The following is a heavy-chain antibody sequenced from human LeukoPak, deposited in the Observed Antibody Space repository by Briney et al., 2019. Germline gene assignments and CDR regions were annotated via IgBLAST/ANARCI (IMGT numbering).Heavy chain of an antibody. Sequence: PSETLSLTCAVYGGSFSGYYWSWIRQPPGKGLEWIGEINHSGSTNYNPSLKSRVTISVDTSKNQFSLKLSSVTAADTAVYYCATSSGTTMVRGVIDWGQGTLVTVSS. J-gene: IGHJ4*02. CDR2: INHSGST. D-gene: IGHD3-10*01. CDR1: GGSFSGYY. V-gene: IGHV4-34*01. CDR3: ATSSGTTMVRGVID.